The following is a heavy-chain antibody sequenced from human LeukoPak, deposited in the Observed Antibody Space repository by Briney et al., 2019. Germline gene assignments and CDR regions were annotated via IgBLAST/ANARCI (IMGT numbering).Heavy chain of an antibody. CDR1: GGSISSYY. V-gene: IGHV4-59*01. CDR2: ISDSGST. D-gene: IGHD4-17*01. J-gene: IGHJ4*02. CDR3: ARTTVTTYFDN. Sequence: SVTLSLTCTVSGGSISSYYWSWIRQPPGKGLEWIAYISDSGSTNYNPSLKSRVTISVDTPKNQFSLKLSSVTAADTAVYYCARTTVTTYFDNWGQGTLVTVSS.